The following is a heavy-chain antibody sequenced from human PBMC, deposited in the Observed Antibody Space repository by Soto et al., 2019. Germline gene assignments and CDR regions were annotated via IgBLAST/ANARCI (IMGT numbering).Heavy chain of an antibody. V-gene: IGHV4-59*11. CDR2: TYYSGST. CDR1: GGSINSHY. J-gene: IGHJ3*02. CDR3: ASATQWLAFDI. Sequence: SETLSLTCTVSGGSINSHYWSWIRQPPGKGLEWIGNTYYSGSTNYNPSLKSGVTISVDTSKNQFSLKLSSVTAADTAVYYCASATQWLAFDIWGQGTMVTVSS. D-gene: IGHD6-19*01.